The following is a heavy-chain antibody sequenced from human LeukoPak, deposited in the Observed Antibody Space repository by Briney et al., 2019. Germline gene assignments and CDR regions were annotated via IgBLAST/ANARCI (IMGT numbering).Heavy chain of an antibody. D-gene: IGHD3-22*01. Sequence: ASVKVSCKASGYTFTGYYMHWVRQAPGQGLEWMGWINPNSGGTNYAQKFQGRVTMTRDTSISTAYMELSRLRSDDTAVYYCASWGNYDSSGYYLDDAFDIWGQGIQVTVSS. CDR2: INPNSGGT. CDR1: GYTFTGYY. J-gene: IGHJ3*02. CDR3: ASWGNYDSSGYYLDDAFDI. V-gene: IGHV1-2*02.